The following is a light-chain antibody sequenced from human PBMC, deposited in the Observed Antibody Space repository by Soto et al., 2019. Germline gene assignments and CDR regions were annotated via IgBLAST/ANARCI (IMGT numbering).Light chain of an antibody. CDR1: SSDVGGYNY. CDR3: NSYTSRYTFV. CDR2: EVN. J-gene: IGLJ1*01. V-gene: IGLV2-14*01. Sequence: QSVLTQPASVSGSPGQSITISCTGTSSDVGGYNYVSWYQQHPGKAPKLMIYEVNNRPSEVSNRFSGSKSGNTASLTISGLQPEGEADYYCNSYTSRYTFVLGTGTKVTVL.